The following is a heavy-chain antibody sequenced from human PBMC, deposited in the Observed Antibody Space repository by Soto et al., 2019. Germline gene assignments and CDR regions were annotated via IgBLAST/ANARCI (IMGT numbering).Heavy chain of an antibody. V-gene: IGHV4-59*01. CDR3: ARVRGTAGKRYFDY. CDR1: GGSMSSYY. J-gene: IGHJ4*02. CDR2: IYYSGST. D-gene: IGHD6-13*01. Sequence: SETLSLTCTVSGGSMSSYYWNWMRQPPGKGLEWIGYIYYSGSTTYNPSLKSRVTISVDSSKNQFSLKVTSVTAADTAVYYCARVRGTAGKRYFDYWGQGTLVNVSS.